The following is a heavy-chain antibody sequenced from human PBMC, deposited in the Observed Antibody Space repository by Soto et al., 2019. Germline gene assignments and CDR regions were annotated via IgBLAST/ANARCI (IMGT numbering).Heavy chain of an antibody. CDR2: VYATGTT. J-gene: IGHJ5*02. CDR1: CGSIIKFY. CDR3: VRDGSKSLRDWFDP. V-gene: IGHV4-4*07. Sequence: SETLSFTCNFSCGSIIKFYWAWIRKTAGNGLEWMGRVYATGTTDYNPSLRSRVAMSVDISKKTFSLRLRSVTGADSGVYYCVRDGSKSLRDWFDPWGQGILVTVSS.